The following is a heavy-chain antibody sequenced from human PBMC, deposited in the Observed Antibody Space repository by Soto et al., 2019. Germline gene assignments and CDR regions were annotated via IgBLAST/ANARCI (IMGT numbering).Heavy chain of an antibody. D-gene: IGHD2-15*01. Sequence: PSETLSLTCTVSGGSISSSSYYWGWIRQPPGKGLEWIGSIYYSGSTYYNPSLKSRVTISVDTSKNQFSLKLSSVTAADTAVYYCARQTSAGYCSGGSCYQSSYYYYYYMDVWGKGTTVTVSS. V-gene: IGHV4-39*01. CDR2: IYYSGST. J-gene: IGHJ6*03. CDR3: ARQTSAGYCSGGSCYQSSYYYYYYMDV. CDR1: GGSISSSSYY.